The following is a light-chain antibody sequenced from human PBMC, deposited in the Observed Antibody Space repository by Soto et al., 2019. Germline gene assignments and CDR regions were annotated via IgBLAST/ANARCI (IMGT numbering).Light chain of an antibody. Sequence: QSVLTQPPSMSGAPGQRVTISCTGSSSNIGAGYDVHWYQQLPGTAPKLLIYGNSNRPSGVPDRFSGSKSGTSASLAITGLQAEDEADYYCQSYDRSLSGYVVFGGGTKLTVL. J-gene: IGLJ2*01. CDR1: SSNIGAGYD. CDR2: GNS. V-gene: IGLV1-40*01. CDR3: QSYDRSLSGYVV.